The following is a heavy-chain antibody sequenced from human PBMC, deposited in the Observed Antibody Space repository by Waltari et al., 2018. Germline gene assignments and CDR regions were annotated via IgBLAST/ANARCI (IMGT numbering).Heavy chain of an antibody. CDR1: GGSISSSSYY. J-gene: IGHJ4*02. CDR2: IYYSGST. Sequence: QLQLQESGPGLVKPSETLSLTCTVSGGSISSSSYYWGWIRQPPGKGLEWIGSIYYSGSTYYNPSLKSRVTISVDTSKNQFSLKLSSVTAADTAVHYCASHVVYYFDYWGQGTLVTVSS. CDR3: ASHVVYYFDY. V-gene: IGHV4-39*01.